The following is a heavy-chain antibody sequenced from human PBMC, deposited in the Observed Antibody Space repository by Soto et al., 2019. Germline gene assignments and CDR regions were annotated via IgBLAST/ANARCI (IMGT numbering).Heavy chain of an antibody. CDR1: GYTFRDYG. CDR2: ISGYNGKT. J-gene: IGHJ4*02. D-gene: IGHD3-22*01. V-gene: IGHV1-18*01. CDR3: ARTYYYDSSGRARGDY. Sequence: QVQLVQSGAEVKRPGASVRVSCETAGYTFRDYGISWLRQAPGQGFEWMGWISGYNGKTKYAQNFQGRVTVTTDTSTRTAYMELRSLRSDDTAVYFCARTYYYDSSGRARGDYWGQGTLVTVSS.